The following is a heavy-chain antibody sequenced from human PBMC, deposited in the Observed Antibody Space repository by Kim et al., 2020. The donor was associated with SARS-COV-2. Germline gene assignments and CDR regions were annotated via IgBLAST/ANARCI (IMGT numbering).Heavy chain of an antibody. Sequence: GGSLRLSCAASGFTFSSYSMNWVRQAPGKGLEWVSSISSSSSYIYYADSVKGRFTISRDNAKNSLYLQMNSLRAEDTAVYYCARGAYYDYVWGSYRYEFAFDIWGQGTMVTVSS. CDR1: GFTFSSYS. J-gene: IGHJ3*02. D-gene: IGHD3-16*02. CDR3: ARGAYYDYVWGSYRYEFAFDI. V-gene: IGHV3-21*01. CDR2: ISSSSSYI.